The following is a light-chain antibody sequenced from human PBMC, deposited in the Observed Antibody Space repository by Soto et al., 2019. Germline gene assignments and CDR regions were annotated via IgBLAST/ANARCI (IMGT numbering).Light chain of an antibody. CDR2: EVS. Sequence: QSALTQPPSASGSPGQSVTISCTGTSSDVGGYNYVSWYQQHPGKAPKLMIYEVSKRPSGVPDRFSGSKSDNTASLTVSGLKVKDEVIYYGSSYEGRKNLYAFGIG. CDR3: SSYEGRKNLYA. CDR1: SSDVGGYNY. V-gene: IGLV2-8*01. J-gene: IGLJ1*01.